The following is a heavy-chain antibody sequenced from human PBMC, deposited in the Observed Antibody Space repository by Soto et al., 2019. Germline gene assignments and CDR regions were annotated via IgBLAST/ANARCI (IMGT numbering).Heavy chain of an antibody. J-gene: IGHJ4*02. V-gene: IGHV4-39*01. CDR1: GASISSSSYY. Sequence: EPLSLTCTVPGASISSSSYYWGWIRQPPGKGLEWIGSIYYSGSTYYNPSLKSRVTISVDTSKNQFSLKLSSVTAADTAVYYCAREYYDSSGYYYPPGYWGQGTLVTVSS. CDR2: IYYSGST. D-gene: IGHD3-22*01. CDR3: AREYYDSSGYYYPPGY.